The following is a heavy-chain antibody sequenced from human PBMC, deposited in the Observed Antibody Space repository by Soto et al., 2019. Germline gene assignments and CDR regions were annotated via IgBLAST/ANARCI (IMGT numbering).Heavy chain of an antibody. J-gene: IGHJ4*02. CDR3: AKILAPYYDFWSGYPGGIDY. Sequence: GGSLRLSFPASGFTFGGYAISWFPKAPGKGREGVSAISGSGGSTYYADSVKGRFTISRDNSKGTLYLQMNSLRAEDTAVYYCAKILAPYYDFWSGYPGGIDYWGQGTLVTVSS. D-gene: IGHD3-3*01. V-gene: IGHV3-23*01. CDR2: ISGSGGST. CDR1: GFTFGGYA.